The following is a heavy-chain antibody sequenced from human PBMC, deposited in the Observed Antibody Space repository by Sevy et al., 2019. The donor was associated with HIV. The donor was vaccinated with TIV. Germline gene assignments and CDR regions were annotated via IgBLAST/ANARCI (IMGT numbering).Heavy chain of an antibody. V-gene: IGHV3-30*02. J-gene: IGHJ6*03. CDR2: IRYDGSNK. D-gene: IGHD1-7*01. Sequence: GGSLRLSCAASGFTFSSYGMHWVRQAPGKGLEWVAFIRYDGSNKYYADSVKGRFTISRDNSKKTLYLQMNSLRAEDTAVYYCAKVPAGGTTLYYYYYMDVWGKGTTVTVSS. CDR1: GFTFSSYG. CDR3: AKVPAGGTTLYYYYYMDV.